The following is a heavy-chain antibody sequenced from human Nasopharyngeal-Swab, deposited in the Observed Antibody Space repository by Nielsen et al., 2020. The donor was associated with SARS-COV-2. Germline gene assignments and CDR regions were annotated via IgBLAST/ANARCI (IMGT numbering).Heavy chain of an antibody. CDR3: AKDKKARGDSSSWTTDY. CDR2: ISYDGSNK. Sequence: WIRQPPGKGLEWVAVISYDGSNKYYADSVKGRFTISRDNSKNTLYLQMNSLRADDTAVYYCAKDKKARGDSSSWTTDYWGQGTLVTVSS. V-gene: IGHV3-30*18. J-gene: IGHJ4*02. D-gene: IGHD6-13*01.